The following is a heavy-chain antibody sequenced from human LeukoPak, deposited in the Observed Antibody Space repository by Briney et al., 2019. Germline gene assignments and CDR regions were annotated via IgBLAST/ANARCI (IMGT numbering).Heavy chain of an antibody. CDR2: MNPNSGNT. CDR1: GYTFTSYD. V-gene: IGHV1-8*01. D-gene: IGHD6-13*01. CDR3: ARVSIAAAYDY. Sequence: ASVKVSCKASGYTFTSYDINWVRQATGQGLEWMGWMNPNSGNTGYAQKFQGRVTMTRDTSTSTVYMELSSLRSEDTAVYYCARVSIAAAYDYWGQGTLVTVSS. J-gene: IGHJ4*02.